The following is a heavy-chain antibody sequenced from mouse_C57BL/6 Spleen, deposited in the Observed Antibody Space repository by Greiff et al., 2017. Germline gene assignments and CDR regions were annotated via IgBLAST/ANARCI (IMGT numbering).Heavy chain of an antibody. V-gene: IGHV1-76*01. J-gene: IGHJ4*01. CDR1: GYTFTDYY. CDR3: ARMRFGYYAMDY. CDR2: IYPGSGNT. Sequence: QVQLKQSGAELVRPGASVKLSCKASGYTFTDYYINWVKQRPGQGLEWIARIYPGSGNTYYNEKFKGKATLTAEKSSSTAYMQLSSLTSEDSAVYFCARMRFGYYAMDYWGQGTSVTVSS.